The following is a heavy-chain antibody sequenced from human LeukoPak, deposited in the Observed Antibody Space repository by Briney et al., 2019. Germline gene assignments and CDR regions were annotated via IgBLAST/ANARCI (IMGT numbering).Heavy chain of an antibody. CDR1: GYTFTSYA. D-gene: IGHD6-19*01. CDR3: ARPATEYSSGWYLT. CDR2: ISAYNGNT. J-gene: IGHJ5*02. V-gene: IGHV1-3*01. Sequence: ASVKVSCKASGYTFTSYAMHWVRQAPGQRLEWMGWISAYNGNTNYAQKFQGRVTITTDESTSTAYMELSSLRSEDTAVYYCARPATEYSSGWYLTWGQGTLVTVSS.